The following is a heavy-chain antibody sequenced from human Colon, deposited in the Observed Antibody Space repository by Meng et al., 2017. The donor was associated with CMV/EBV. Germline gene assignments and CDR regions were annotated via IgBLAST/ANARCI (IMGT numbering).Heavy chain of an antibody. D-gene: IGHD3-16*02. CDR3: VKGSTPGGGYLAF. Sequence: GESLKISCAASGFSLDNYAMFWVRQAPGKGLEWVAFSRFDGQSKYAESVKGRFTISSDNSRNTVFLQMNSLRVEDTAVYYCVKGSTPGGGYLAFWGQGTRVTVSS. CDR2: SRFDGQSK. CDR1: GFSLDNYA. J-gene: IGHJ4*02. V-gene: IGHV3-30*02.